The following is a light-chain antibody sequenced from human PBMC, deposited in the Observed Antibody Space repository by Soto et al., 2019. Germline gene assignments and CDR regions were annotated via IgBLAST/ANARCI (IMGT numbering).Light chain of an antibody. CDR1: SSDVGGYDH. CDR2: EVS. V-gene: IGLV2-14*01. CDR3: TSYTSGSTPVL. Sequence: QSALTQPASVSGSPGQSITISCTGTSSDVGGYDHVSWYQHHPGKAPRLIIYEVSNRPSGVRNRFSGSKSGSTASLTISGLQAEDEDDYYCTSYTSGSTPVLFGGGTKVTVL. J-gene: IGLJ2*01.